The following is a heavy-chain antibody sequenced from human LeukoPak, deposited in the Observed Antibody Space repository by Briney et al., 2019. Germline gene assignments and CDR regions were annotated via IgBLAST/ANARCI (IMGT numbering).Heavy chain of an antibody. CDR3: ARRTNYYYYYMDV. Sequence: GGSLRLSCAASGFTFSSYSMNWVRQAPGKGLEGVSYISSSSSTIYYADSVKGRFTISRDNAKNSLYLQMNSLRAEDTAVYYCARRTNYYYYYMDVWGKGTTVTVSS. J-gene: IGHJ6*03. CDR2: ISSSSSTI. V-gene: IGHV3-48*01. CDR1: GFTFSSYS. D-gene: IGHD1-14*01.